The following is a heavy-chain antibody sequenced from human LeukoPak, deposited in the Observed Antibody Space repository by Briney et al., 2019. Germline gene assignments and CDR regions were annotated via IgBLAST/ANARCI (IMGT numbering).Heavy chain of an antibody. J-gene: IGHJ4*02. CDR3: AKDGVLALDY. D-gene: IGHD2-15*01. CDR2: ISYGGSNK. V-gene: IGHV3-30*18. CDR1: GFTFSSYG. Sequence: PGRSLRLSCAASGFTFSSYGMHWVRQAPGKGLEWVAVISYGGSNKYYADSVKGRFTISRDNSKNTLYLQMNSLRAEDTAVYYCAKDGVLALDYWGQGTLVTVSS.